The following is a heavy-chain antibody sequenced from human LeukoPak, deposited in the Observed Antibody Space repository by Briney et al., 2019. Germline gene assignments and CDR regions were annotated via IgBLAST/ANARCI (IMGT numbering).Heavy chain of an antibody. Sequence: GGSLRLSCAASGFTFSSYSMNWVRQAPGKGLEWVAVISYDGSNKYYADSVKGRFTISRDDSKNTLYLQMNSLRAEDTAVYYCAKDGGYYDFWRPSTNWFDPWGQGTLVTVSS. CDR1: GFTFSSYS. CDR3: AKDGGYYDFWRPSTNWFDP. V-gene: IGHV3-30*18. D-gene: IGHD3-3*01. J-gene: IGHJ5*02. CDR2: ISYDGSNK.